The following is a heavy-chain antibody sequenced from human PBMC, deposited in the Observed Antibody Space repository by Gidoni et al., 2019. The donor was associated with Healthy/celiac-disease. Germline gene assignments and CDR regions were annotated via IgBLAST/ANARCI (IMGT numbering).Heavy chain of an antibody. V-gene: IGHV3-15*01. J-gene: IGHJ4*02. CDR1: GFTCSTAW. Sequence: EVQLVESGGCLVKPGGSIRLSCAASGFTCSTAWMSWVRQAPVKGLEWVGRIKSKSDGGTTYYAAPVKVRFTISRDDSKNTLYLQMNSLKTEDTAVYYCTTERFGVGYFDYWGQGTLVTVSS. D-gene: IGHD3-10*01. CDR3: TTERFGVGYFDY. CDR2: IKSKSDGGTT.